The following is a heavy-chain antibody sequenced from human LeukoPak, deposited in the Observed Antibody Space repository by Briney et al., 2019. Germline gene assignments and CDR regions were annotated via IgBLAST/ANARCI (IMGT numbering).Heavy chain of an antibody. V-gene: IGHV4-34*01. Sequence: SETLSLTCTVYGGSFSGYYWNWIRQPPGKGLEWIGEINHSGSTNYNPSLKSRVTISLDTSKNQFSLKLSSVTAADTAVYYCARGSYDILTGYAMFDYWGQGTLVTVSS. CDR3: ARGSYDILTGYAMFDY. J-gene: IGHJ4*02. CDR2: INHSGST. D-gene: IGHD3-9*01. CDR1: GGSFSGYY.